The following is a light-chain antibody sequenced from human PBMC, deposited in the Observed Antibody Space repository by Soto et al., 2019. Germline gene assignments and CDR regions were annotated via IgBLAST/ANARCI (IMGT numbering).Light chain of an antibody. J-gene: IGKJ5*01. CDR2: DAS. CDR3: QQSYMDPIT. CDR1: QSISTY. V-gene: IGKV1-39*01. Sequence: DIQMTQSPSSLSASVGNGVTITCRASQSISTYLNWYQKKPGKAPNLMIYDASRLQSGVPSRFSGSGGGTDFTLSISSVQPEDVATYFCQQSYMDPITFGQGTRLEIK.